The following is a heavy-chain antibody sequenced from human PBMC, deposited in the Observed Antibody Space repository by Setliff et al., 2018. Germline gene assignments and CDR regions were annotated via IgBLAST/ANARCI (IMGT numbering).Heavy chain of an antibody. CDR2: INPNSGGT. CDR3: ARDYTYYDFWSGPSSDAFDI. J-gene: IGHJ3*02. Sequence: ASVKVSCKASGYTFTGYYMHWVRQAPGQGLEWMGWINPNSGGTNYAQKFQGWVTMTRDTSISTAYMELSRLRSDDTAVYYCARDYTYYDFWSGPSSDAFDIWGQGTMVTVSS. V-gene: IGHV1-2*04. CDR1: GYTFTGYY. D-gene: IGHD3-3*01.